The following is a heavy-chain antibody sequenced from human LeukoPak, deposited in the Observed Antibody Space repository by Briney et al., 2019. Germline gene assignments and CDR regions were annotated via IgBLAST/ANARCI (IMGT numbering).Heavy chain of an antibody. CDR2: IYSGDKI. CDR1: GFSVSDIY. J-gene: IGHJ4*02. Sequence: GGSLRLSCVASGFSVSDIYMNWVRQAPGKGLEWLSVIYSGDKIYYADSVKDRFTISRDISKNTVYLQMNSLRAEDTAVYYCAKSPVAGQFYYFDYWGQGTLVTVSS. D-gene: IGHD6-19*01. CDR3: AKSPVAGQFYYFDY. V-gene: IGHV3-66*01.